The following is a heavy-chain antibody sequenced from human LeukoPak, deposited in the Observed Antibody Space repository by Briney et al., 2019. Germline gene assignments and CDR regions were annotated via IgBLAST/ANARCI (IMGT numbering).Heavy chain of an antibody. D-gene: IGHD5-12*01. CDR3: ATDRVQRYNAYDIAY. J-gene: IGHJ4*02. Sequence: PGGSLRLSCAASGFTFSSYAMSWVRQAPGKGLGWVSAIGGSGGRTYYADSVKGRFTISRDNSKNTLYLQMNSLRAEDTAVYYCATDRVQRYNAYDIAYWGQGTLVTVSS. CDR1: GFTFSSYA. CDR2: IGGSGGRT. V-gene: IGHV3-23*01.